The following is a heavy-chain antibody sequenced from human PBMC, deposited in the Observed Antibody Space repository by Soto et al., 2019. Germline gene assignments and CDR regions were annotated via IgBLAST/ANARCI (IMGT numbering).Heavy chain of an antibody. CDR1: GGSISSYY. J-gene: IGHJ6*02. Sequence: QVQLQESGPGLVKPSETLSLTCTVSGGSISSYYWSWIRQPPGKGLEWIGYIYYSGSTNYNPSLQSRVTISVDTSKNQFSLKLSSVTAADTAVYYCARGGIAARYYYGMDVWGQGTTVTVSS. CDR3: ARGGIAARYYYGMDV. D-gene: IGHD6-6*01. V-gene: IGHV4-59*01. CDR2: IYYSGST.